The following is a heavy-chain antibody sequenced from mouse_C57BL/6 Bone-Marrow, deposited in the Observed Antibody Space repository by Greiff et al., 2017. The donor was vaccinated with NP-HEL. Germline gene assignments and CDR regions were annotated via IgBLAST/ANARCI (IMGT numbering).Heavy chain of an antibody. J-gene: IGHJ4*01. Sequence: EVQGVESGAELVRPGASVKLSCTASGFNIKDDYMHWVKQRPEQGLEWIGWIDPENGDTEYASKFQGKATITADTSSNTAYLQLSSLTSEDTAVYYCTTVVTGCLRAMDYWGQGTSVTVSS. CDR2: IDPENGDT. V-gene: IGHV14-4*01. D-gene: IGHD2-1*01. CDR1: GFNIKDDY. CDR3: TTVVTGCLRAMDY.